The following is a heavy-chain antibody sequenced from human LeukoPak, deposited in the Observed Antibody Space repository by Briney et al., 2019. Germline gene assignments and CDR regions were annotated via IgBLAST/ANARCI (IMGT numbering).Heavy chain of an antibody. V-gene: IGHV4-34*01. Sequence: SETLSLTCAVYGGSFSGCYWSWIRQPPGKGLEWIGEINHSGSTNYNPSLKSRVTISVDTSKNQFSLKLSSVTAADTAVYYCARRRLGATRNFDYWGQGTLVTVSS. D-gene: IGHD1-26*01. J-gene: IGHJ4*02. CDR3: ARRRLGATRNFDY. CDR2: INHSGST. CDR1: GGSFSGCY.